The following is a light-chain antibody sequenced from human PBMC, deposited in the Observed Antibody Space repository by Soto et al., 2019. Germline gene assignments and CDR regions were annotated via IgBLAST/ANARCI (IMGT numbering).Light chain of an antibody. CDR1: SSNIGGGYD. Sequence: QSVLTQPPSVSGAPGQSVTISCTGSSSNIGGGYDVHWYQQLPGTAPKLLIYSNNNRPSGVPDRFSGSKSGTSASLAITGLQAEDEADYYCQSYDSSLTGGIFGGGTKLTVL. J-gene: IGLJ2*01. CDR2: SNN. V-gene: IGLV1-40*01. CDR3: QSYDSSLTGGI.